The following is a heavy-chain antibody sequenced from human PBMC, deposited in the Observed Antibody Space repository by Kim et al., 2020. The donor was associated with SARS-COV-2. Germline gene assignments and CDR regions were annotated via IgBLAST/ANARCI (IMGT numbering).Heavy chain of an antibody. CDR2: VNNNNNP. CDR3: AKDHLSSGWPTSYF. CDR1: GFTFSRRA. J-gene: IGHJ4*02. V-gene: IGHV3-23*05. D-gene: IGHD3-22*01. Sequence: GGSLRLSCAASGFTFSRRAMSWVRQVPGKGLEWIASVNNNNNPYYADSVKGRFTVSRDITKDTLYLQMKSLRADDTALYYCAKDHLSSGWPTSYFWGER.